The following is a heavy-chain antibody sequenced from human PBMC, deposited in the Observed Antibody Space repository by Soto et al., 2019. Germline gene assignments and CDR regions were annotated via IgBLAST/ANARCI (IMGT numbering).Heavy chain of an antibody. Sequence: QVQLQESGPGLVKPSGTLSLTCAVSGGSVSSSNWWSWVRQPPGKGLEWIGEIYHSGSTNYNPSLKSRVTISIDKSNNQFSLKLSSVTAADTAVYYCARRYPQLYSLQYYNGMDVWGQGTTVTVSS. J-gene: IGHJ6*02. CDR3: ARRYPQLYSLQYYNGMDV. D-gene: IGHD3-10*01. CDR1: GGSVSSSNW. V-gene: IGHV4-4*02. CDR2: IYHSGST.